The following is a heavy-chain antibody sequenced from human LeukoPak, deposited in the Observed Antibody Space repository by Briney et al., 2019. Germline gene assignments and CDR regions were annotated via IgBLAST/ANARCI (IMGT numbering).Heavy chain of an antibody. CDR1: GGTFSSYA. D-gene: IGHD3-10*01. Sequence: SVKVSCKASGGTFSSYAISWVRQAPGQGLEWMGGIIPIFGTANYAQKFRGRVTITADESTSTAYMELSSLRSEDTAVYYCARYKADYYGSGSYYGYWGQGTLVTVSS. J-gene: IGHJ4*02. CDR3: ARYKADYYGSGSYYGY. CDR2: IIPIFGTA. V-gene: IGHV1-69*13.